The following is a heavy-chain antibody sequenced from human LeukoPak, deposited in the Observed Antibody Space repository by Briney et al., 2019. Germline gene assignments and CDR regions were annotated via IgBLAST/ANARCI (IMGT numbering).Heavy chain of an antibody. CDR2: LSGSGITT. Sequence: GGSLRLSCAASGFTFSNSAMSWVRQAPGKGLEWVSTLSGSGITTYYADSVKGRFTISRDNSKNTLYLQMNTLRAEDSALYYCAKGIYSSGWSYFDYWGHGALVTVSS. CDR3: AKGIYSSGWSYFDY. D-gene: IGHD6-19*01. CDR1: GFTFSNSA. V-gene: IGHV3-23*01. J-gene: IGHJ4*01.